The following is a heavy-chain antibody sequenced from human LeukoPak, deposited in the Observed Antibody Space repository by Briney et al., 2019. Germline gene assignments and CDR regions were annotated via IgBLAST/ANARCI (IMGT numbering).Heavy chain of an antibody. Sequence: SETLSLTCTVSGGSISSGGYYWSWIRQHLGKGLEWIGYFYYSGSTYYNPSLKSRVTISVDTSKNQFSLKLSSVTAADTAVYYCARGINLHGGWYRTRQYYFDYWGQGTLVTVSS. CDR1: GGSISSGGYY. J-gene: IGHJ4*02. CDR3: ARGINLHGGWYRTRQYYFDY. D-gene: IGHD6-19*01. CDR2: FYYSGST. V-gene: IGHV4-31*03.